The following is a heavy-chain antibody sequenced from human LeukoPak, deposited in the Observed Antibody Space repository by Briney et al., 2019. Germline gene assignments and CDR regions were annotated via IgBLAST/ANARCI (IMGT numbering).Heavy chain of an antibody. Sequence: ASVKVSCQASGYTFTSYGISWVRQAPGQGLEWMGWISAYNGNTNYAQKLQGRVTMTTDTSTSTAYMELRSLRSDDTAVYYCARDLVDIVVVPAAYNWFDPWGQGTLVTVSS. J-gene: IGHJ5*02. V-gene: IGHV1-18*01. CDR2: ISAYNGNT. D-gene: IGHD2-2*03. CDR3: ARDLVDIVVVPAAYNWFDP. CDR1: GYTFTSYG.